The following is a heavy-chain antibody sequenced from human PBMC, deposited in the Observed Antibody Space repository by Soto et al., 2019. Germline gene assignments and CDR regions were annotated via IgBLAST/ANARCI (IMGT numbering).Heavy chain of an antibody. D-gene: IGHD3-22*01. Sequence: VGSLRLSCAASGFTFSSYAMSWVRQAPGKGLEWVSAISGSGGSTYYADSVKGRFPISRDNSKNTLYLQMNSLRAEDTAVYYCAKDLLETLYYYDSSGYYPDAFDIWGQRTMVTVSS. V-gene: IGHV3-23*01. CDR2: ISGSGGST. CDR1: GFTFSSYA. CDR3: AKDLLETLYYYDSSGYYPDAFDI. J-gene: IGHJ3*02.